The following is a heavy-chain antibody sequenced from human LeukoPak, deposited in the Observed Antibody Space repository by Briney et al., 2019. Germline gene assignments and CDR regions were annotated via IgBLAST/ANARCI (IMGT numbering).Heavy chain of an antibody. CDR2: IYYSGST. Sequence: PSETLSLTCTVSGGSISSYYWSWIRQPPGKGLEWIGYIYYSGSTNYNPSLKSRVTISVDTSKNQFSLKLSSVTAADTAVYYCARVLELEGYAFDIWGQGTMVTVSS. J-gene: IGHJ3*02. CDR3: ARVLELEGYAFDI. CDR1: GGSISSYY. V-gene: IGHV4-59*01. D-gene: IGHD1-1*01.